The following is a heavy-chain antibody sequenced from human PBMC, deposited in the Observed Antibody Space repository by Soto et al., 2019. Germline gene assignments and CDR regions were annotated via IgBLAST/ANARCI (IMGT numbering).Heavy chain of an antibody. CDR3: ARLLTEGVTYREDAFDI. D-gene: IGHD3-9*01. CDR1: GYTFTSHG. CDR2: ISTFNGKT. J-gene: IGHJ3*02. V-gene: IGHV1-18*01. Sequence: ASVKFSCKASGYTFTSHGIAWVRQAPGQGLEWMGWISTFNGKTDYSQKFQGRVTMTADTRTTTGYMELRSLRSDDTAVYYCARLLTEGVTYREDAFDIWGQGTKVTVSS.